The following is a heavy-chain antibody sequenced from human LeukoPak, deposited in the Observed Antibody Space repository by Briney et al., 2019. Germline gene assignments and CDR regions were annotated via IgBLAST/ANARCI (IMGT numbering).Heavy chain of an antibody. D-gene: IGHD3-10*01. CDR3: TREDDLWWFGELYY. CDR2: IRSKAYGGTT. J-gene: IGHJ4*02. V-gene: IGHV3-49*04. CDR1: GFTFGDSA. Sequence: PGGSLRLSCTASGFTFGDSAMGWVRQAPGKGLEWVGFIRSKAYGGTTEYAASVKGRFTISRDDSKSIAYLQMNSLKTEDTAVNYCTREDDLWWFGELYYWGQGTLVTASS.